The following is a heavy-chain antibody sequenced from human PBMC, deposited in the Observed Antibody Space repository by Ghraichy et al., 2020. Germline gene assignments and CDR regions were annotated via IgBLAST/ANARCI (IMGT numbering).Heavy chain of an antibody. D-gene: IGHD3-10*01. CDR1: GYTFTDYY. CDR2: MNPKSGAT. Sequence: ASVKVSCKASGYTFTDYYIHWVRQAPGQGLEWMGWMNPKSGATNYAPKFQGRITMTRDTSITTAYMELSRLRSDDTAVYHCTKVIPGPYGTWGQGTMVTVSS. J-gene: IGHJ4*02. CDR3: TKVIPGPYGT. V-gene: IGHV1-2*02.